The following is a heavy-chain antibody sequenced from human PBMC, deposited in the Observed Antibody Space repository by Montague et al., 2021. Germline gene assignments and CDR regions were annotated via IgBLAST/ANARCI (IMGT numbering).Heavy chain of an antibody. D-gene: IGHD3-10*01. J-gene: IGHJ4*02. CDR3: ASDRGPFDY. V-gene: IGHV4-34*01. CDR2: VKHIGRT. CDR1: GGSLSEYY. Sequence: SETLSLTCGVYGGSLSEYYWSWIRQSPGKGLEWIGEVKHIGRTNYNPSLKSRVTMSVDKSKKQFSLKLRSVNAADTAVYYCASDRGPFDYWGQGTVVTVSS.